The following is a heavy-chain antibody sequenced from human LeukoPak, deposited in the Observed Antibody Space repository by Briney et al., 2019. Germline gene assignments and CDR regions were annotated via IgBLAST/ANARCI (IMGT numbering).Heavy chain of an antibody. Sequence: SETLSLTCAVYGGSFSGYYWSWIRQPPGKGLEWIGEINHSGSTNYNPSLKSRVTISVDTSKNQFSLKLSSVTAADTAVYYCARRRGVLLWFGERGYFDYWGQGTLVTVSS. D-gene: IGHD3-10*01. CDR2: INHSGST. CDR3: ARRRGVLLWFGERGYFDY. J-gene: IGHJ4*02. V-gene: IGHV4-34*01. CDR1: GGSFSGYY.